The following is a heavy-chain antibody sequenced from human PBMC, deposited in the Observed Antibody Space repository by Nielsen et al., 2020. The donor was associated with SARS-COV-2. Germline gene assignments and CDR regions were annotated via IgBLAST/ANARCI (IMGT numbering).Heavy chain of an antibody. Sequence: ASVKVSCKVSGFTLTELSMHWVRQAPGKGLEWMGGIDPEDGETIYAQKFQGRVTMTEDTSTDTAYMELSSLRSEDTAVYYCATGRVTGTTEWFDPWGQGTLVTVSS. D-gene: IGHD1-7*01. V-gene: IGHV1-24*01. CDR2: IDPEDGET. CDR1: GFTLTELS. J-gene: IGHJ5*02. CDR3: ATGRVTGTTEWFDP.